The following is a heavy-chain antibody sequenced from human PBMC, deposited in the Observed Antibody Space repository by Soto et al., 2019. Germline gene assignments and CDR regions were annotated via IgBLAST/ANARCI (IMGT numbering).Heavy chain of an antibody. D-gene: IGHD1-1*01. CDR1: GGFVSSGSYY. J-gene: IGHJ3*02. Sequence: SETLSLTCAVYGGFVSSGSYYWSWIRQPPGKGLEWIGEMSHSGGTHFNPSLKSRVTISVDTSKNQFSLKMSSVTTADTALYYCARVERGTATTVVDAFDIWGPGTMVTVSS. CDR3: ARVERGTATTVVDAFDI. V-gene: IGHV4-61*01. CDR2: MSHSGGT.